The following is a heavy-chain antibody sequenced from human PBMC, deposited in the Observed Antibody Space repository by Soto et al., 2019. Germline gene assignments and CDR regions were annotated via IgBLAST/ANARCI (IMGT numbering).Heavy chain of an antibody. D-gene: IGHD6-13*01. CDR1: GYTFTSYA. Sequence: GASVKVSCKAPGYTFTSYAMHWVRQAPGQRLEWMGWINAGNGNTKYSQKFQGRVTITRDTSASTAYMELSSLRSEDTAVYYCARDQAAATEARLYYYYGMDVWGQGTTVTVSS. V-gene: IGHV1-3*01. J-gene: IGHJ6*02. CDR2: INAGNGNT. CDR3: ARDQAAATEARLYYYYGMDV.